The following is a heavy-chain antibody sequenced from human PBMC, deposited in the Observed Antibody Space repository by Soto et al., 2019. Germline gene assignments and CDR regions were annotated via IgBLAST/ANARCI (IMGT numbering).Heavy chain of an antibody. Sequence: QVQRLESGGGEVLPGTSLRLSCAASGFTFSSYGRHWVRQAPGKGLEWVAVISYDGSIKYYADSVKGRFPISRDNSKNTLYLQLNSLRPEDTAVYYCAGSTAAVGAFIPDYYYYMDVWGKRTTVSVSS. J-gene: IGHJ6*03. V-gene: IGHV3-30*03. CDR1: GFTFSSYG. D-gene: IGHD6-13*01. CDR3: AGSTAAVGAFIPDYYYYMDV. CDR2: ISYDGSIK.